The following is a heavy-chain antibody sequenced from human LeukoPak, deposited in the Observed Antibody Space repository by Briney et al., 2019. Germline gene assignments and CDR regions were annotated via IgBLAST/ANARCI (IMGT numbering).Heavy chain of an antibody. CDR2: IRYDGSNK. CDR3: ATYYDSSAYFPAGMDY. D-gene: IGHD3-22*01. CDR1: GFTFSNYG. V-gene: IGHV3-30*02. Sequence: PGGSLRLSCAASGFTFSNYGIHWVRQVPGKGLEWVAFIRYDGSNKYYADSVKGRFTISRDNSKNTLYLQMNSLRAEDTAVYYCATYYDSSAYFPAGMDYWGQGTLVTVSS. J-gene: IGHJ4*02.